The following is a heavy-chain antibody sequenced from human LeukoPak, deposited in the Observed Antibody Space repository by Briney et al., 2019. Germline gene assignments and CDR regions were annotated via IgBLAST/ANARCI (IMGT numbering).Heavy chain of an antibody. CDR3: ARGGVSRTHDY. CDR1: GFTFSGFW. CDR2: IIGVGSET. Sequence: GGSLRLSCAASGFTFSGFWMHWVRQAPGKGRGWVSHIIGVGSETSYAGSVKGRFTISRDNAKNTLYLQMNSLRAEDTAVYYCARGGVSRTHDYWGQGTLVTVSS. J-gene: IGHJ4*02. V-gene: IGHV3-74*01. D-gene: IGHD3-3*01.